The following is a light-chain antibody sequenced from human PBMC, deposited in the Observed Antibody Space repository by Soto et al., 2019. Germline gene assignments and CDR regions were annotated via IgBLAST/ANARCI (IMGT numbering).Light chain of an antibody. CDR1: SSNIGAGYD. CDR3: QSYDSSLSGYV. J-gene: IGLJ1*01. Sequence: QSVLTQPPSVSGDPGQRVAISCTGSSSNIGAGYDVHWYQQLPGTAPKLLTYGNSNRPSGVPDRFSGSKSGTSASLAITGLQAKDEADYYCQSYDSSLSGYVFGTGTKLTVL. V-gene: IGLV1-40*01. CDR2: GNS.